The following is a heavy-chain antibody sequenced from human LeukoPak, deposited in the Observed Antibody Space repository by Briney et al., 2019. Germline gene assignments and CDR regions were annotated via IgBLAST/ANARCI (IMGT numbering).Heavy chain of an antibody. CDR3: ARDGAVAAAEAFDI. J-gene: IGHJ3*02. CDR1: GYTFTGYY. CDR2: INPNSGGT. Sequence: ASVKVSCKASGYTFTGYYMHWVRQAPGQGLEWMGWINPNSGGTNYAQKFQGRVTMTRDTSISTAYMELSRLRSDDTAVYYCARDGAVAAAEAFDIWGQGTMVTVSS. D-gene: IGHD6-13*01. V-gene: IGHV1-2*02.